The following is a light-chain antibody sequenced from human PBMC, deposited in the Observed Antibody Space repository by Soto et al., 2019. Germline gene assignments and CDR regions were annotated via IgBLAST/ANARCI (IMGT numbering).Light chain of an antibody. V-gene: IGKV1-5*01. CDR1: QTISSW. CDR3: QQVNSYPIT. CDR2: IAS. Sequence: DIQMTQSPSTLSGSVGDRVTITCRASQTISSWLAWYQQKPGKAPKLLMYIASTLQTGVPSRFSGSGSGTEFTLTITSLQPEDFATYYCQQVNSYPITFGQGTRLEIK. J-gene: IGKJ5*01.